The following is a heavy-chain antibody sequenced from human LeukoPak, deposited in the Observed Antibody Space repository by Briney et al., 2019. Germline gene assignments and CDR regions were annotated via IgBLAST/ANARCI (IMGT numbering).Heavy chain of an antibody. D-gene: IGHD1-1*01. CDR3: ARALERYYFDF. CDR2: TYYMSKWFH. Sequence: SQTLSLTCAISGDTVSGNSGAWIWIRQSPSRGLEWLGRTYYMSKWFHDYAISVKGRIIISPDTANNQFSLHLSSVTADDTGVYYCARALERYYFDFWGQGTLVTVS. CDR1: GDTVSGNSGA. V-gene: IGHV6-1*01. J-gene: IGHJ4*02.